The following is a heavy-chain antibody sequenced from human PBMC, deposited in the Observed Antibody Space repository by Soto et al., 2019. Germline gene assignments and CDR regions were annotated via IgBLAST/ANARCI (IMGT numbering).Heavy chain of an antibody. CDR1: GYSFTSYW. J-gene: IGHJ3*02. V-gene: IGHV5-10-1*01. CDR3: ARGDIVVVPAAPNDAFDI. D-gene: IGHD2-2*01. CDR2: IDPSDSYT. Sequence: GESLKISCKGSGYSFTSYWISWVRQMPGKGLEWMGRIDPSDSYTNYSPSFQGHVTISADKSISTAYLQWSSLKASDTAMYYCARGDIVVVPAAPNDAFDIWGQGTMVTV.